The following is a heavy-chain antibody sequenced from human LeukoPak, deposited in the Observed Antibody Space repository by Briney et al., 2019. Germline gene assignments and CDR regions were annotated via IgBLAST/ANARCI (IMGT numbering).Heavy chain of an antibody. CDR3: ARSQRGHSYGEY. Sequence: GGSLRLSCAASGFTFSLYWMHWVRQTPGKGLVWLSRIDNDGSGTSYADSVKGRFSISRDNAKNTVYLEMNSLRDEDTAIYFCARSQRGHSYGEYWGQGIPVTVSS. CDR1: GFTFSLYW. J-gene: IGHJ4*02. V-gene: IGHV3-74*01. D-gene: IGHD5-18*01. CDR2: IDNDGSGT.